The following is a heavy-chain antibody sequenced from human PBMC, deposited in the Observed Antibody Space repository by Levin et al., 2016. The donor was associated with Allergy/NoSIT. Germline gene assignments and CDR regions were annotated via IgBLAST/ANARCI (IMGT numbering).Heavy chain of an antibody. CDR2: ISYDGSNK. D-gene: IGHD1-14*01. J-gene: IGHJ3*02. CDR3: ARGIRDAFDI. Sequence: VRQMPGKGLEWAAVISYDGSNKYYADSVKGRFTISRDNSKNTLYLQMNSLRAEDTAVYYCARGIRDAFDIWGQGTMVTVSS. V-gene: IGHV3-30*04.